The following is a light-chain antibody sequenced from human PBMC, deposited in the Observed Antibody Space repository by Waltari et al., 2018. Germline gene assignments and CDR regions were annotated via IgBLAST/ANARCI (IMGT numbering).Light chain of an antibody. CDR3: QQYSSSPWT. V-gene: IGKV3-20*01. Sequence: EIVLTQSPGTLSLSPGERATLSCRASPSVSSSYLAWYQQKPGQAPRLLISGASSTATGIPDRFSGSGSGTDFTLTIRRLEPEDFAVYYCQQYSSSPWTFGQGTKVEIK. J-gene: IGKJ1*01. CDR1: PSVSSSY. CDR2: GAS.